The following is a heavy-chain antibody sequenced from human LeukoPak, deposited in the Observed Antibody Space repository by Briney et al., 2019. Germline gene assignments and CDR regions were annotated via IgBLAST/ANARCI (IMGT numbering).Heavy chain of an antibody. CDR1: GGSISSYY. J-gene: IGHJ6*02. Sequence: SETLSLTCTVSGGSISSYYWSWIRQPAGKGLEWIGRIYTSGSTNYNPSLKSRVTMSVDTSKNQFSLKLSSVTAADTAVYYCAVSRMAAAGNHPHYYGMDVWGQGTTVTVSS. V-gene: IGHV4-4*07. CDR3: AVSRMAAAGNHPHYYGMDV. CDR2: IYTSGST. D-gene: IGHD6-13*01.